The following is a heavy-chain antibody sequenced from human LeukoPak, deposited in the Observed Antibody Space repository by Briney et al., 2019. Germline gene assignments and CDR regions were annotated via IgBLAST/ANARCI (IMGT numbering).Heavy chain of an antibody. V-gene: IGHV3-23*01. CDR3: AKVGEPYGSGSYYVDY. J-gene: IGHJ4*02. CDR2: ISGRGGST. CDR1: GFTFSSYA. D-gene: IGHD3-10*01. Sequence: GGSLRLSCAASGFTFSSYAMSWVSQAPGKGLEWVSAISGRGGSTYYADSVKGRFTISRDNSKNTLYLQMNSLRAEDTAVYYCAKVGEPYGSGSYYVDYWGQGTLVTVSS.